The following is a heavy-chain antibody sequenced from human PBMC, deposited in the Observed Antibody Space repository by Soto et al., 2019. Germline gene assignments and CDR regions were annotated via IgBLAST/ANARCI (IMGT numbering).Heavy chain of an antibody. J-gene: IGHJ5*02. V-gene: IGHV4-39*01. CDR1: GGSLSSGSYY. Sequence: PSGTLSLTCTVSGGSLSSGSYYWSWIRPPPRKGLEWIEYIYYSGSTYYNPSLKSRVTISVDTSKNQFSLKLSSVTAADTAVYYCARHVPPYSGYANWFDPWGQGTLVTVSS. CDR3: ARHVPPYSGYANWFDP. D-gene: IGHD5-12*01. CDR2: IYYSGST.